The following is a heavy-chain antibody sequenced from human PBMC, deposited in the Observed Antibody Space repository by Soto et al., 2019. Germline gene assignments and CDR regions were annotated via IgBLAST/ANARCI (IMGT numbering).Heavy chain of an antibody. CDR3: ARGYCSSTSCFYYFDY. Sequence: QVQLVQSGAEVKKPGASVKVSCKASGYTFTGYYMHWVRQAPGQGLEWMGWINPNSGGTNYAQKFQGWVTMNRDTSISTAYMELSRLRSDDTAVYYCARGYCSSTSCFYYFDYWGQGTLVTVSS. CDR1: GYTFTGYY. V-gene: IGHV1-2*04. CDR2: INPNSGGT. J-gene: IGHJ4*02. D-gene: IGHD2-2*01.